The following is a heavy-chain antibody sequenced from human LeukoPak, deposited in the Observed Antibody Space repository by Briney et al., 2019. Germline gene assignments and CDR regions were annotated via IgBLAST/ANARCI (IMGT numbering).Heavy chain of an antibody. Sequence: GASVTVSCKVSGYTLTELSMHWVRQAPGKGLEWMGGFDPEDGETIYAQKFQGRVTMTEDTSTDTAYMELSSLRSEDTAVYYCATVPSRYCSSTSCYRFDPWGQGTLVTVSS. CDR3: ATVPSRYCSSTSCYRFDP. J-gene: IGHJ5*02. D-gene: IGHD2-2*01. V-gene: IGHV1-24*01. CDR2: FDPEDGET. CDR1: GYTLTELS.